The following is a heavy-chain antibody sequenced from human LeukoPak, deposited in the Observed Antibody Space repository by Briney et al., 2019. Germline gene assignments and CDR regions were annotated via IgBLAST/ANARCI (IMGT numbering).Heavy chain of an antibody. V-gene: IGHV3-21*01. CDR3: ASHFWNYYRIDY. Sequence: GESLRLSCGAPGFILSTYTMNWARQAPGEGVEGVTSISGSGSYIYYSDSVKGRFTISRDNAKNSLSLQMNSLRAEDTAIYYCASHFWNYYRIDYWGQGILVTVSS. J-gene: IGHJ4*02. D-gene: IGHD3-3*02. CDR2: ISGSGSYI. CDR1: GFILSTYT.